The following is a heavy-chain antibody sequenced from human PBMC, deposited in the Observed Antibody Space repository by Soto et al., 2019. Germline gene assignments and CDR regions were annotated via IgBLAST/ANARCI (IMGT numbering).Heavy chain of an antibody. CDR3: AKTDIVVVPAAPGYAFDI. CDR2: INPSGGST. J-gene: IGHJ3*02. Sequence: ASVKVSCKASGYTFTSYYMHWVRQAPGRGLEWMGIINPSGGSTSYAQKFQGRVTMTRDTSTSTVYMELSSLRSEDTAVYYCAKTDIVVVPAAPGYAFDIWGQGTMVTVSS. V-gene: IGHV1-46*03. CDR1: GYTFTSYY. D-gene: IGHD2-2*01.